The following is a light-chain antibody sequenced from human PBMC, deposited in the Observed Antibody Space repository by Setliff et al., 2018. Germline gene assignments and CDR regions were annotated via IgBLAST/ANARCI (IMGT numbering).Light chain of an antibody. Sequence: QSALTQPASVSGSPGQSITISCTGTSSDVGAYNFVSWYQQHPGKAPKLIIYDVSKRPSGLSNRFSGSKSDNTASLTISGLQADDEADYYCCSYAGGSTYVFGTGTKVTVL. V-gene: IGLV2-23*02. J-gene: IGLJ1*01. CDR3: CSYAGGSTYV. CDR2: DVS. CDR1: SSDVGAYNF.